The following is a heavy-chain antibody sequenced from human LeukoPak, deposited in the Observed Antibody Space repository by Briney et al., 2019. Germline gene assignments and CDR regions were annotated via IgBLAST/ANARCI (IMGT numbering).Heavy chain of an antibody. J-gene: IGHJ4*02. V-gene: IGHV4-30-4*08. CDR2: IYYSGST. CDR3: ARVDGYSSGWSAYFDY. CDR1: GGSISSGDYY. Sequence: SQTLSLTCTVSGGSISSGDYYWSWIRQPPGKGLEWIGYIYYSGSTYYNPSLKSRVTISVDTSKNQFSLKLSSVTAADTAVYYCARVDGYSSGWSAYFDYWGQGTLVTVSS. D-gene: IGHD6-19*01.